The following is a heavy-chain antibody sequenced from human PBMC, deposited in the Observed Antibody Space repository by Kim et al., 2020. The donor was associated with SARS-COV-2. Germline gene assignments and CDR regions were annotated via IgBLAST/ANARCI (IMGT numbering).Heavy chain of an antibody. V-gene: IGHV4-39*01. CDR2: IYYSGST. CDR3: ARHFAGSGYYFFGMDV. D-gene: IGHD3-22*01. J-gene: IGHJ6*02. CDR1: GGSISSSSYY. Sequence: SETLSLTCTVSGGSISSSSYYWGWIRQPPGKGLEWIGSIYYSGSTYYNPSLKSRVTISVDTSKNQFSLKLSSVTAADTAVYYCARHFAGSGYYFFGMDVWGQGTTVTVSS.